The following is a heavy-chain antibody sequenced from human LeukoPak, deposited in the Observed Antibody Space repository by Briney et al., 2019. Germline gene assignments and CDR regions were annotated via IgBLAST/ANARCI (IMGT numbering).Heavy chain of an antibody. CDR3: VRDSITMTVVVGDLDY. V-gene: IGHV3-7*01. CDR1: GFTFNSYW. D-gene: IGHD3-22*01. CDR2: IKQDGSAK. J-gene: IGHJ4*02. Sequence: GGSLRLSCAASGFTFNSYWMSWVRQAPGKGLEWVANIKQDGSAKYYVDSVKGRFTISRDNAKNSLYLQMNSLRAEDTAVYYCVRDSITMTVVVGDLDYWGQGTLVTVSS.